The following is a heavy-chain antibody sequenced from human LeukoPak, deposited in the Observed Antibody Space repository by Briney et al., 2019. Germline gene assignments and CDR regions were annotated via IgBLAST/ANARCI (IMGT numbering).Heavy chain of an antibody. D-gene: IGHD1-14*01. CDR2: IYYSGST. V-gene: IGHV4-59*08. J-gene: IGHJ4*02. CDR1: GGSISSYY. CDR3: ARPQNPGVDY. Sequence: SETLSLTCTVSGGSISSYYWSWIRQPPGKGLEWIGYIYYSGSTNYNPSLKSRVTISVDTSKNQFSLKLSSVTAADTAVYYCARPQNPGVDYWGQGTLVTVSS.